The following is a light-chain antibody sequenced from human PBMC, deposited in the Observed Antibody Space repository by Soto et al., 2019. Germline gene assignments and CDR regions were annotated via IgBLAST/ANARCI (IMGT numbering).Light chain of an antibody. J-gene: IGLJ1*01. CDR1: SSDVGGYDY. CDR2: EVT. Sequence: QSVLTQPPSASGSPGQSVTISCIGTSSDVGGYDYVSWYQQHPGKAPKLIISEVTKRPSGVPDRFSGPKSGNTASLTVSGLQAEDEADYYCSSYAGNNNFCVFGTGTKVTVL. V-gene: IGLV2-8*01. CDR3: SSYAGNNNFCV.